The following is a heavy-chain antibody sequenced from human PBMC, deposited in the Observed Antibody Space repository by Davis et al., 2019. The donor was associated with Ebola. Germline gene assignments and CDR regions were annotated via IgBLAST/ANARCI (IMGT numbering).Heavy chain of an antibody. J-gene: IGHJ4*02. V-gene: IGHV3-21*01. CDR1: GLTFSSYS. CDR2: ISSSSSYI. D-gene: IGHD3-22*01. CDR3: ARLRANYYDSSGYYPDDY. Sequence: PGGSLRLSCAASGLTFSSYSMNWVRQAPGKGLEWVSSISSSSSYIYYADSVKGRFTISRDNAKNSLYLQMNSLRAEDTAVYYCARLRANYYDSSGYYPDDYWGQGTLVTVSS.